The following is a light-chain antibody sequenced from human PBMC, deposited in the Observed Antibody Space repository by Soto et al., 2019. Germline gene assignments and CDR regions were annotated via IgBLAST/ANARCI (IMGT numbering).Light chain of an antibody. CDR2: KAS. V-gene: IGKV1-5*03. J-gene: IGKJ1*01. CDR1: QTMSSW. Sequence: DIQMTQSPSTLSGSVGDRVTITCRASQTMSSWLAWYQQKPGKATKLLIYKASTLKSGVPSRFSGSGSGTEFTLTISSLPPDDFATYYCQHYNSYSEAFGQGTKVELK. CDR3: QHYNSYSEA.